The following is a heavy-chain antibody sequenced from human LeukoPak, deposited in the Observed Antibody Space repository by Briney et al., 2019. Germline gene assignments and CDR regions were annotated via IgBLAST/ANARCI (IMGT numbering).Heavy chain of an antibody. CDR3: ARVGAILTGYYSFDP. D-gene: IGHD3-9*01. CDR1: GFAFRSYA. J-gene: IGHJ5*02. Sequence: PGTSLRLSCAASGFAFRSYAMHWVRQAPGKGLEWVAVISYDGSNKYYADSVKGRFTISRDNSKNTLYLQMNSLRAEDTAVYYCARVGAILTGYYSFDPWGQGTLVTVSS. V-gene: IGHV3-30*04. CDR2: ISYDGSNK.